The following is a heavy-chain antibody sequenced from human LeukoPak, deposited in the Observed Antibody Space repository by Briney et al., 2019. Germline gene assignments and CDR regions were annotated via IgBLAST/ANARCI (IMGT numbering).Heavy chain of an antibody. D-gene: IGHD6-13*01. CDR2: IYSGGST. CDR1: GFTVSSNY. V-gene: IGHV3-66*01. CDR3: ARESSWPVGWFDP. Sequence: GGSLRLSCAASGFTVSSNYMSWVRQAPGKGLECVSVIYSGGSTYYADSVKGRFTISRDNSKNTLYLQMNSLRAEDTAVYYCARESSWPVGWFDPWGQGTLVTVSS. J-gene: IGHJ5*02.